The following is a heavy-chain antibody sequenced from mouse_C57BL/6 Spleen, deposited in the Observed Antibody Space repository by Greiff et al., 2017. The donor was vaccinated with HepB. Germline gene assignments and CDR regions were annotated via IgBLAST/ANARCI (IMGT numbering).Heavy chain of an antibody. V-gene: IGHV3-6*01. J-gene: IGHJ2*01. CDR1: GYSITSGYY. CDR2: ISYDGSN. Sequence: EVKLMESGPGLVKPSQSLSLNCSVTGYSITSGYYWNWIRQFPGTHLEWMGYISYDGSNNYNPSLKNRISITRDTSKNQFFLKLNSVTTEDTATYYCAREDWDEMDYWGQGTTLTVAS. CDR3: AREDWDEMDY. D-gene: IGHD4-1*01.